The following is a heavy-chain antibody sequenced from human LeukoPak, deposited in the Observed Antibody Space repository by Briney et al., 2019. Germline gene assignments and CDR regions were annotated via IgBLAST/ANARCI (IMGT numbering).Heavy chain of an antibody. J-gene: IGHJ4*02. CDR1: GSSISSYD. V-gene: IGHV4-59*01. D-gene: IGHD3-9*01. Sequence: SESLSLTCTVSGSSISSYDWSWVRQPPGKGLEWVGYIYDSGGTTYNPSPKSRVTISVDTSKNQYSLKLSSVTAADTSVYYSASVNYGMLTGYYFDYWGQGTLVTLSS. CDR2: IYDSGGT. CDR3: ASVNYGMLTGYYFDY.